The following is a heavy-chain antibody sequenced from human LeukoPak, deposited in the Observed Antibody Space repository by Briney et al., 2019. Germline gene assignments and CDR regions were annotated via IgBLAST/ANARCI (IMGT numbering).Heavy chain of an antibody. Sequence: SVKVSCKASGGTFSTFGLSWVRQAPGQGLERMGGIIPIFGTANYAQKFQGRVTITADESTSTAYMELSSLRSEDTAVYYCARGDSSGYYYFDYWGQGTLVTVSS. CDR3: ARGDSSGYYYFDY. V-gene: IGHV1-69*01. CDR2: IIPIFGTA. J-gene: IGHJ4*02. D-gene: IGHD3-22*01. CDR1: GGTFSTFG.